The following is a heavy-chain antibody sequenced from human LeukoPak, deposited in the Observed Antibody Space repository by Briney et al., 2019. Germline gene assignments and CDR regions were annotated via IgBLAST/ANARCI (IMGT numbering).Heavy chain of an antibody. J-gene: IGHJ3*02. CDR1: GYTFTGYY. CDR3: AGDRGRLLWFGELSHDAFDI. CDR2: INPNSGGT. Sequence: ASVKVSCKASGYTFTGYYMHWVRQAPGQGLEWMGWINPNSGGTNYAQKFQGRVTMTRDTSISTAYMELSRLRSDDTAVYYCAGDRGRLLWFGELSHDAFDIWGQGTMVTVSS. D-gene: IGHD3-10*01. V-gene: IGHV1-2*02.